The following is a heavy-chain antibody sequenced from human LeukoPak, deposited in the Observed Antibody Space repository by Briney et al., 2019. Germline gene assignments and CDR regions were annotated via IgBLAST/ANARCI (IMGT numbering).Heavy chain of an antibody. D-gene: IGHD1-14*01. CDR2: INSDGSGP. V-gene: IGHV3-74*01. J-gene: IGHJ4*02. CDR1: GFTFSNYW. Sequence: GGSLRLSCVASGFTFSNYWMHWVRQAPEKGLMWVSKINSDGSGPDYADSVKGRFTISRDDAKNTLYLQMNSLRAEDTAVYYCARDVYGLGDYWGQGTLVTVSS. CDR3: ARDVYGLGDY.